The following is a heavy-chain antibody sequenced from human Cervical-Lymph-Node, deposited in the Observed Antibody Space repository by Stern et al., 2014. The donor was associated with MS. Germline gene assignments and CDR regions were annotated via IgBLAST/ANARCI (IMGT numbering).Heavy chain of an antibody. V-gene: IGHV4-59*01. Sequence: QVQLQESGPGLLRPSATLSLTCTVSGASITSYYWSWIRQPPGKGLEWIGYIYYSGTTHYNASLKGRVAISIDTSKTQFSLRLSSVTAADTAGYYCARATDLWGQGTLVTVSS. CDR1: GASITSYY. CDR3: ARATDL. CDR2: IYYSGTT. J-gene: IGHJ5*02.